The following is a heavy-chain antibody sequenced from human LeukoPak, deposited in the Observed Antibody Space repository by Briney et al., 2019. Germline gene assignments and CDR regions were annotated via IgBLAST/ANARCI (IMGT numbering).Heavy chain of an antibody. CDR2: IYYSGST. D-gene: IGHD6-13*01. CDR3: ASIAAAGKDY. Sequence: SETLSLTRTVSGGSISGGGYYWSWIRQHPGKGLEWIGYIYYSGSTYYNPSLKSRVTISVDTSKNQFSLKLSSVTAADTAVYYCASIAAAGKDYWGQGTLVTVSS. CDR1: GGSISGGGYY. J-gene: IGHJ4*02. V-gene: IGHV4-30-4*08.